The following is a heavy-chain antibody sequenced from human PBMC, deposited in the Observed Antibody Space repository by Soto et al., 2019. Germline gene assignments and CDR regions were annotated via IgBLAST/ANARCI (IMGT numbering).Heavy chain of an antibody. J-gene: IGHJ4*02. CDR2: ISSGGGGI. Sequence: GGSLRLSCAASGFTFRSNSMSWVRQAPGKGLEWVSSISSGGGGIYYADSVKGRFTISRDNAQNSLYLQMSSLRAEDTALYYCARGYCTNGICRFDSWGQGTLVTVSS. CDR1: GFTFRSNS. V-gene: IGHV3-21*01. D-gene: IGHD2-8*01. CDR3: ARGYCTNGICRFDS.